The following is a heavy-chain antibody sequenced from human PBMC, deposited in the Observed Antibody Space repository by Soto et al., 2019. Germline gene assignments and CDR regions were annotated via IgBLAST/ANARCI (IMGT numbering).Heavy chain of an antibody. D-gene: IGHD2-15*01. V-gene: IGHV1-46*01. J-gene: IGHJ4*02. CDR3: ASSLYRPMLPSLAY. CDR2: INPTGSGT. Sequence: GASVKVSCKASGFTFTNYYVHWVRQAPGQGLEWMGIINPTGSGTSYAQKFQGRVTMTRDTSSNTVYMELSSLRSEDTAVYYCASSLYRPMLPSLAYWGQGTLVTVSS. CDR1: GFTFTNYY.